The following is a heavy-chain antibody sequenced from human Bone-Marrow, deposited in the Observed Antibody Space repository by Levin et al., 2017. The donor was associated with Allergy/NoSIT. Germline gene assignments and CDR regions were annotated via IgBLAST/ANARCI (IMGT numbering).Heavy chain of an antibody. CDR3: ARPDRSGTSCYYFFDS. CDR2: ISRSSSTI. J-gene: IGHJ4*02. V-gene: IGHV3-48*02. Sequence: GESLKISCAASGFTFSRYSMNWVRQAPGRGLEWVSYISRSSSTISYADSVKGRFTISRDNAKNSLYLQMNSLRDEDTAVYYCARPDRSGTSCYYFFDSWGQGTLVTVSS. D-gene: IGHD2-2*01. CDR1: GFTFSRYS.